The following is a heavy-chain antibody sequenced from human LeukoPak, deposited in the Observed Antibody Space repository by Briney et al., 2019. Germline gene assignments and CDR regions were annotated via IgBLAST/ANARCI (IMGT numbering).Heavy chain of an antibody. V-gene: IGHV4-39*01. D-gene: IGHD3-16*01. J-gene: IGHJ4*02. CDR2: SYYNGRT. CDR3: ARLEGPWGRY. CDR1: GGSLSPISYC. Sequence: SETLSLTCTVAGGSLSPISYCWGSIRQPPGKGLEWIGSSYYNGRTYYNPSLKSRVTISVDTSKKQFSLNLSSVTAADTAVDYCARLEGPWGRYWGQGTLVTVSS.